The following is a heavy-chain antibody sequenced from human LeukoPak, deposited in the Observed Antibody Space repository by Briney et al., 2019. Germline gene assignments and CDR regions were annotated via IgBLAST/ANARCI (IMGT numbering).Heavy chain of an antibody. V-gene: IGHV1-8*01. CDR2: MNPNSGNT. CDR3: ARGTPTGWLGAGY. J-gene: IGHJ4*02. D-gene: IGHD3-10*01. Sequence: ASVKVSCKASEYAFTSYDINWVRQATGQGLEWMGWMNPNSGNTGYAQKFQGRVTMTRNTSINTAYMELSSLRSEDTAVYYCARGTPTGWLGAGYWGQRTLVTVSS. CDR1: EYAFTSYD.